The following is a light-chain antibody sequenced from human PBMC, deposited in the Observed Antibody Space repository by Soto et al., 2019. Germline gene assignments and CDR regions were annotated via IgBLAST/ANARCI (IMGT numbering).Light chain of an antibody. CDR3: QHRSNWPLT. J-gene: IGKJ4*01. V-gene: IGKV3-11*01. Sequence: EIVLTQSPATLSLSPGERATLSCRASQSVSSYLAWYQQKPGQAPRLLIYDASNRSTGIPARFSGSGSESDFTLTICSLEPEDFTVYHCQHRSNWPLTFVGGTKVYIK. CDR1: QSVSSY. CDR2: DAS.